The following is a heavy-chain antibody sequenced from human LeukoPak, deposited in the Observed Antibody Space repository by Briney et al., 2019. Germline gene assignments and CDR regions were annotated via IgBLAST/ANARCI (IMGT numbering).Heavy chain of an antibody. D-gene: IGHD3-22*01. Sequence: PSQTLSLTCTVSGGSISSGSYYWSWIRQPAGKGLEWIGRIYTSGSTNYNPSLKSRVTISVDTSKNQFSLKLSSVTAADTAVYYCARQYHYDSSGYLGPFDYWGQGTLVTVSS. CDR1: GGSISSGSYY. CDR2: IYTSGST. J-gene: IGHJ4*02. V-gene: IGHV4-61*02. CDR3: ARQYHYDSSGYLGPFDY.